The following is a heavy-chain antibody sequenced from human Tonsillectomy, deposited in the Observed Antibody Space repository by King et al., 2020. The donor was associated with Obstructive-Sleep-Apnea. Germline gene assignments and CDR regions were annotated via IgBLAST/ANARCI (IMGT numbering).Heavy chain of an antibody. Sequence: VQLVESGGGLVQPGGSLRLSCAASGFTFSSYSMNWVRQAPGKGLEWVSYISISSSTIYYADSVKGRFTISRDNAKNSLYLQMHSLRAEDTAVYYCARASALSVPTELDFDYWGQGTLVTVSS. CDR2: ISISSSTI. V-gene: IGHV3-48*04. CDR3: ARASALSVPTELDFDY. D-gene: IGHD4-17*01. J-gene: IGHJ4*02. CDR1: GFTFSSYS.